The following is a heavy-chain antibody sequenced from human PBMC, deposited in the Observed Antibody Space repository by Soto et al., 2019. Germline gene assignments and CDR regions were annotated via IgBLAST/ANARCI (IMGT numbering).Heavy chain of an antibody. CDR1: GFTFSSYG. CDR2: ISYDGSNK. J-gene: IGHJ4*02. Sequence: QVQLVESGGGVVQPGRSLRLSCAASGFTFSSYGMHWVRQPPGKGLEWVAVISYDGSNKYYADSVKGRFTISRDNSKTTLYLQMSRLRGEDTAVYYCAKDNRRASVVTPDYWGQGTLVTVPS. D-gene: IGHD2-15*01. V-gene: IGHV3-30*18. CDR3: AKDNRRASVVTPDY.